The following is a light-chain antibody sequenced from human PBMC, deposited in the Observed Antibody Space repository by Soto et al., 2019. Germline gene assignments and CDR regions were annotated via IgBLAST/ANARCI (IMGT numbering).Light chain of an antibody. CDR3: HQDYSYVYT. Sequence: DIQMTQSPSTLSASVGDRVTITCRASQSISNWLAWFQQKPGKAPKLLIYDASNLESGVPSRFSGSGSATEFTLTISSLQPDDCATDYCHQDYSYVYTFGQGTKVEIK. V-gene: IGKV1-5*01. CDR1: QSISNW. J-gene: IGKJ2*01. CDR2: DAS.